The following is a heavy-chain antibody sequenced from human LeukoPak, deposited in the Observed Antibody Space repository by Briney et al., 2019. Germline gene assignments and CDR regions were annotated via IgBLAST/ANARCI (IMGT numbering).Heavy chain of an antibody. CDR1: GFTVSSNY. J-gene: IGHJ4*02. V-gene: IGHV3-23*01. Sequence: GGSLRLSCAASGFTVSSNYVSWVRQAPGKGLEWVSAISGDSAYIYYVDSVKGRLTTSRDNSKNTLYLQMNSLRAEDTAMYYCAKNFGPGKAFYDHWGQGTLVTVSS. CDR2: ISGDSAYI. D-gene: IGHD3/OR15-3a*01. CDR3: AKNFGPGKAFYDH.